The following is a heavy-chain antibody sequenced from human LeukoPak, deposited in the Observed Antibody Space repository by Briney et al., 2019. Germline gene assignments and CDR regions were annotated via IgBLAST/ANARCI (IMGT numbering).Heavy chain of an antibody. CDR1: GFTFSSYW. D-gene: IGHD1-26*01. CDR2: ISGSGSST. J-gene: IGHJ4*02. V-gene: IGHV3-23*01. CDR3: AKAIVGVSGLGY. Sequence: GGSLRLSCAASGFTFSSYWMSWVRQAPGKGLEWVSAISGSGSSTYYADSVEGRFTISRDTSKNTLYLQVNSLRAEDTALYYCAKAIVGVSGLGYWGQGTLVTVSS.